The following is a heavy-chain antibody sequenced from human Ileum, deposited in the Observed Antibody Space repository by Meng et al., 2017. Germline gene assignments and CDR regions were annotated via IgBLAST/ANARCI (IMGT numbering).Heavy chain of an antibody. V-gene: IGHV3-30*15. J-gene: IGHJ4*02. CDR3: AGAPHYSWHRFEY. CDR1: GFSFTGYS. CDR2: ISYDGTSE. Sequence: AGSLSLSCGVSGFSFTGYSMHWVRQAPAKGPEWVSMISYDGTSEIYADSVKGRLAISRDNSTNTASLQMSSLTREDTSVYYCAGAPHYSWHRFEYWGPGTLVTVSS. D-gene: IGHD4-11*01.